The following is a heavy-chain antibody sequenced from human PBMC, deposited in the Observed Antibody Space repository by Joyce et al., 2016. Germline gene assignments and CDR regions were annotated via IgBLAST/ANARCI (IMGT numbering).Heavy chain of an antibody. V-gene: IGHV3-15*01. CDR1: GIGFSYSW. D-gene: IGHD6-6*01. J-gene: IGHJ4*02. CDR3: VKVKGGSAYHFDY. CDR2: IKSKTDGGAT. Sequence: EVRMVESGGDLVKPGGSLRLSCVASGIGFSYSWMSWVRQAPGKGLEWVGRIKSKTDGGATDYSAPGKGRFSISRDDSESRLYLQMNSLKTDDTGIYYCVKVKGGSAYHFDYWGQGTLVIVSS.